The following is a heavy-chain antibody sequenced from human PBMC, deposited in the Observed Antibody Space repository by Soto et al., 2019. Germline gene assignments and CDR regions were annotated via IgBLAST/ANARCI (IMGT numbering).Heavy chain of an antibody. V-gene: IGHV4-39*01. D-gene: IGHD6-6*01. CDR3: ARLIASIAARGDYYYYGMDV. Sequence: QLQLQESGPGLVKPSETLSLTCTVSGGSISSSSYYWGWIRQPPGKGLEWIGSIYYSGSTYYNPSLKSRVTISVDTSKNQFSLKLSSVTAADTAVYYCARLIASIAARGDYYYYGMDVWGQGTTVTVSS. J-gene: IGHJ6*02. CDR1: GGSISSSSYY. CDR2: IYYSGST.